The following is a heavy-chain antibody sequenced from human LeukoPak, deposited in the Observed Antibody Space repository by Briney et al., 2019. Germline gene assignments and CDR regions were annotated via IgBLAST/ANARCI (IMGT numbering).Heavy chain of an antibody. CDR2: ISYDGSNK. J-gene: IGHJ6*02. Sequence: GRSLRLSCAASGFTFSSYGMHWVRQAPGKGLEWVAVISYDGSNKYYADSVKGRFTISRDNSKNTLYLQMDSLRAEDTAVYYCAKADLPYSYGYAFPGYYYGMDVWGQGTTVTVSS. CDR3: AKADLPYSYGYAFPGYYYGMDV. D-gene: IGHD5-18*01. V-gene: IGHV3-30*18. CDR1: GFTFSSYG.